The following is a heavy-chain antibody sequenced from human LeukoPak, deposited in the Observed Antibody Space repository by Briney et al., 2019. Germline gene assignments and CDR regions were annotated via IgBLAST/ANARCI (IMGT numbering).Heavy chain of an antibody. CDR3: AKLPFLYYDSSGPVDY. Sequence: GGSLRLSCAASGFTFSSYGMHWVRQAPGKGLEWVAVISYDGSNKYYADSVKGRFTISRDNSKNTLYLQMNSLRAEDTAVYYCAKLPFLYYDSSGPVDYWGQGTLVTVSS. D-gene: IGHD3-22*01. CDR2: ISYDGSNK. J-gene: IGHJ4*02. V-gene: IGHV3-30*18. CDR1: GFTFSSYG.